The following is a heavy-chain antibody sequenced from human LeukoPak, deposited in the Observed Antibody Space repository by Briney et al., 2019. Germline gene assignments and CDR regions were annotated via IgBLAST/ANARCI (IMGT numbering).Heavy chain of an antibody. J-gene: IGHJ4*02. CDR1: GGSFSGYY. D-gene: IGHD5-18*01. CDR3: ARVRSYGLYYFDY. V-gene: IGHV4-34*01. CDR2: INHSGST. Sequence: AETLSLTCAVYGGSFSGYYWSWIRQPPGRGLEWIGEINHSGSTNYNPSLKSRVTISVDTSENQFSLKLSSVTAADTAVYYCARVRSYGLYYFDYWGQGTLVTVSS.